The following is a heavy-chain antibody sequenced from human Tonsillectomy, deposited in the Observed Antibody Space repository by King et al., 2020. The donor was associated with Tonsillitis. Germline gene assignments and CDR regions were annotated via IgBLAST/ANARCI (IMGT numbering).Heavy chain of an antibody. J-gene: IGHJ1*01. CDR1: GFTFSSYA. Sequence: VQLVESGGGLVQPGGSLRLSCAASGFTFSSYAMSWVRQAPGKGLEWVSVITDSGGSTYYADSVKGRFTISRDNPKNTLYLQMNSLRDEDTAVYYCAKGGYCSGGSCTYAEYFQHWGQGTPVTVSS. CDR3: AKGGYCSGGSCTYAEYFQH. D-gene: IGHD2-15*01. V-gene: IGHV3-23*04. CDR2: ITDSGGST.